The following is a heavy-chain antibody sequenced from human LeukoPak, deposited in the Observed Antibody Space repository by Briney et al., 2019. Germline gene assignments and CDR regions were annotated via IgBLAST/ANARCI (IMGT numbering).Heavy chain of an antibody. CDR2: ISSDGSDK. Sequence: PGGSLRLSCAGSGFMFSSYAMHWVRQAPGKGLKWVAVISSDGSDKYYADSVKGRFTISRDNSKNTLYLQMNSLRTEDTSVYYCAKDWGYASGTYYDYWGQGTLVTVSS. CDR3: AKDWGYASGTYYDY. CDR1: GFMFSSYA. D-gene: IGHD3-10*01. J-gene: IGHJ4*02. V-gene: IGHV3-30*18.